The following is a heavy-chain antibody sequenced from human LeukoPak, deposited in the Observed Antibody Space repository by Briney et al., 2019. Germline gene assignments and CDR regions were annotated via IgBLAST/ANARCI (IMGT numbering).Heavy chain of an antibody. V-gene: IGHV3-30*04. CDR1: GFTFSSYA. CDR2: ISYDGSNK. Sequence: PGRSLRLSCAASGFTFSSYAMHWVRQAPGKGLEWVAVISYDGSNKYYADSVKGRFTISRDNSKNTLYLQMDSLRAEDTAVYYCAKEGPDYYDSSGQNYYYYYMDVWGKGTTVTISS. CDR3: AKEGPDYYDSSGQNYYYYYMDV. D-gene: IGHD3-22*01. J-gene: IGHJ6*03.